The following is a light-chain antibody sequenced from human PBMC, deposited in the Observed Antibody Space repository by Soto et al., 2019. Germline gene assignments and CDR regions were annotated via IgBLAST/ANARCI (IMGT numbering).Light chain of an antibody. CDR3: QQYNSYPAT. Sequence: DIQMTQSPSTLSASVGDRVTITCRASQSISSWLAWYQQKPGKAPKLLIYDASSLESGVPSRFSGSGSGTEFTLTISTLQPDDFATYYCQQYNSYPATFGGGTKVEIK. CDR1: QSISSW. J-gene: IGKJ4*01. CDR2: DAS. V-gene: IGKV1-5*01.